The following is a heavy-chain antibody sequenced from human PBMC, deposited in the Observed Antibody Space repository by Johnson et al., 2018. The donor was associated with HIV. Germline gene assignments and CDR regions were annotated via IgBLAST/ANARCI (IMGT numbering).Heavy chain of an antibody. D-gene: IGHD4-23*01. CDR1: GFTFDDYG. V-gene: IGHV3-20*04. CDR2: ISWNSGSI. Sequence: MQLVESGGGVVRPGGSLRLSCAASGFTFDDYGMSWVRQAPGKGLEWVSGISWNSGSIGYADSVKGRFTISRDNAKISLYLQMDSLRAEDTAVYYCAKDMSRVVTPWAVSFDIWGQGTMVTVSS. J-gene: IGHJ3*02. CDR3: AKDMSRVVTPWAVSFDI.